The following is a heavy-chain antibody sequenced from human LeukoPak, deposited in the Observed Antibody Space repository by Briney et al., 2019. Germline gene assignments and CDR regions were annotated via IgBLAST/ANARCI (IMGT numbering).Heavy chain of an antibody. CDR2: ISYSGGT. Sequence: SETLSLTCTVSGDSISSYYWSWIRQPPGKGLEWTGYISYSGGTSYNPSLKSRVTISVDTSKNQFSLKLSSVTAADTAVYYCARRYCSTCPTGHAFDLWGQGTMVTVSS. CDR3: ARRYCSTCPTGHAFDL. V-gene: IGHV4-59*08. CDR1: GDSISSYY. D-gene: IGHD2-2*01. J-gene: IGHJ3*01.